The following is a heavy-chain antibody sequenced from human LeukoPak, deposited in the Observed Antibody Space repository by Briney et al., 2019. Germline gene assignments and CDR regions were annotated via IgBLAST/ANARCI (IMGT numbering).Heavy chain of an antibody. CDR2: AYGDGSSQ. CDR1: GFPFSTYG. V-gene: IGHV3-33*01. Sequence: GGSLRLSCAASGFPFSTYGMHWVRQAPGKGLEWVAVAYGDGSSQYYADSVKGRFTISKDIAKSTLYVQMNSLRAEDTAVYYCATGGTYYYSHWGQGTLVTVSS. CDR3: ATGGTYYYSH. J-gene: IGHJ4*02. D-gene: IGHD3-22*01.